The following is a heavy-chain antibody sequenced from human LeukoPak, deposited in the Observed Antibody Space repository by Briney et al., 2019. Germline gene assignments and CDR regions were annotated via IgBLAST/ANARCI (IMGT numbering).Heavy chain of an antibody. CDR3: ARDSDDSSGYYYQD. D-gene: IGHD3-22*01. CDR2: VFSSGTT. Sequence: PSETLSLTCTVSGGSISSGDYSWTWIRQPAGKGLEWIGRVFSSGTTNYNPSLKSRVTISIDTSKNQFSLKLNSVTAADTAVYYCARDSDDSSGYYYQDWGQGTLVTVSS. V-gene: IGHV4-61*02. CDR1: GGSISSGDYS. J-gene: IGHJ1*01.